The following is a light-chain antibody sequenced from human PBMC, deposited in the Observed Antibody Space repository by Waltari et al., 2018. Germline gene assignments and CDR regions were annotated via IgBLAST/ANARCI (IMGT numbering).Light chain of an antibody. CDR2: INN. V-gene: IGLV1-44*01. CDR1: RSNIGSNT. J-gene: IGLJ3*02. Sequence: QSVLTQPPSASGTPGQRVTISCSGSRSNIGSNTVNWYQHLPGPAPKLLISINNQRPSGVPDRVSGSKSGTSASLAISGLQSEDEADYYCATWDDSLNGVVFGGGTKLTV. CDR3: ATWDDSLNGVV.